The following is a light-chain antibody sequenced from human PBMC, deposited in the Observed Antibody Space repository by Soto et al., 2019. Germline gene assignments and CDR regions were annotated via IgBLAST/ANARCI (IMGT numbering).Light chain of an antibody. V-gene: IGLV2-14*01. J-gene: IGLJ1*01. CDR3: TSYTGIITLDV. Sequence: QSVLTQPASVSGSPGQSITISCTGTSSDVGGYNYVSWYQQHPGKAPKLVIYEVSNRPSGVSNRFSGSKSGNTASLTISGLQAEDEADYYCTSYTGIITLDVFGTGTKVTGL. CDR2: EVS. CDR1: SSDVGGYNY.